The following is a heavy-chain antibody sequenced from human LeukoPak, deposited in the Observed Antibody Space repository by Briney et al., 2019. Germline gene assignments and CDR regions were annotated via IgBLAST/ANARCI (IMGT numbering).Heavy chain of an antibody. D-gene: IGHD2-21*02. J-gene: IGHJ5*02. CDR3: VKDMTYGDGKWEFDL. CDR2: MYADGSVT. Sequence: GGSLRLSCVGSGFFLTSYATSWVRLTPGKGLQWVAGMYADGSVTQYEDAVKGRFTISRDTSKNTLYLQMNSLRDDDTALYDCVKDMTYGDGKWEFDLWGQGTPVTVSS. CDR1: GFFLTSYA. V-gene: IGHV3-23*03.